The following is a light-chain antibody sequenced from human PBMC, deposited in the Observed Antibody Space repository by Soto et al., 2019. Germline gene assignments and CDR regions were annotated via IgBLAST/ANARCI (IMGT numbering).Light chain of an antibody. CDR1: QSVSSSY. CDR3: QQYNNWPRT. J-gene: IGKJ1*01. CDR2: GAS. V-gene: IGKV3-20*01. Sequence: EIVLTQSPGTLSLSPGERATLSCRASQSVSSSYLAWYQKKPGQAPRLLIYGASSRATGIPDRFSGSGSGTDFTLTISRLEPEDFAVYYCQQYNNWPRTFGQGTKVDIK.